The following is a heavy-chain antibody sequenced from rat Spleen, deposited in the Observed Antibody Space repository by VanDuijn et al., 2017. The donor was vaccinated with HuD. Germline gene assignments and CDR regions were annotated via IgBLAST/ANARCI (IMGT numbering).Heavy chain of an antibody. CDR2: ISPSGGST. V-gene: IGHV5-19*01. CDR3: AREDFETTFAF. D-gene: IGHD1-10*01. J-gene: IGHJ3*01. Sequence: EVQLVESDGGLVQPGRSLKLSCAASGFTFSNYGMHWIRQAPTKGLEWVASISPSGGSTYYRDSVKGRFTISRRNAENSVYLQMNSLRSEDTATYYCAREDFETTFAFWGQGTLVTVSS. CDR1: GFTFSNYG.